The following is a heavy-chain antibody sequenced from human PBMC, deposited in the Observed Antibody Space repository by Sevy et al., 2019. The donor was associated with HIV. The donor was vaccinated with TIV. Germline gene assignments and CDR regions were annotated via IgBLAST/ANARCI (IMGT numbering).Heavy chain of an antibody. CDR1: GYTFTSYG. CDR2: ISAYNGNT. V-gene: IGHV1-18*01. D-gene: IGHD2-8*01. J-gene: IGHJ4*02. Sequence: ASVKVSCKASGYTFTSYGISWVRQAPGQGLEGMGWISAYNGNTNYAQKLQGRVTMTTDTSTSTAYMELRSLRSDDTAVYYCARERDIVPIFDYWGQGTLVTVSS. CDR3: ARERDIVPIFDY.